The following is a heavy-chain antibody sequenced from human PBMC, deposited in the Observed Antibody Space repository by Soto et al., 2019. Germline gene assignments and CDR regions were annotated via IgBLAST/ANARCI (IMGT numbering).Heavy chain of an antibody. CDR3: ARGPYDYIWGSYRRTGRLFDY. CDR2: INHSGST. CDR1: GGSFSGYY. V-gene: IGHV4-34*01. J-gene: IGHJ4*02. D-gene: IGHD3-16*02. Sequence: QVQLQQWGAGLLKPSETLSLTCAVYGGSFSGYYWSWIRQPPGKGLEWIGEINHSGSTNYNPSLKSRVTISVDTSKNQFSLKLSSVTAADTAVYYCARGPYDYIWGSYRRTGRLFDYWGPGTLVTVSS.